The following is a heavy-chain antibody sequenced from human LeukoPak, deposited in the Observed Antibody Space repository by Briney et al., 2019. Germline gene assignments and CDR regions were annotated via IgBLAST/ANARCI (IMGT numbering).Heavy chain of an antibody. CDR3: TRDRRSGYSYGYGDY. CDR2: IRSKAYGGTT. V-gene: IGHV3-49*04. J-gene: IGHJ4*02. D-gene: IGHD5-18*01. CDR1: GFTFSSYG. Sequence: GRSLRLSCAASGFTFSSYGMHWVRQAPGKGLEWVGFIRSKAYGGTTEYAASVKGRFTISRDDSKSIAYLQMNSLKTEDTAVYYCTRDRRSGYSYGYGDYWGQGTLVTVSS.